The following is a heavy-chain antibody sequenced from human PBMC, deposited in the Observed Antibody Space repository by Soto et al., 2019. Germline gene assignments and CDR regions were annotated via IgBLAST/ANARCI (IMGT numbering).Heavy chain of an antibody. CDR3: AKDIMNTGNKALDY. V-gene: IGHV3-23*01. D-gene: IGHD4-17*01. CDR1: GFTFSSYA. Sequence: GVSLRLSCAASGFTFSSYAMSWVRQAPGKGLEWVSAISGSGGSTYYADSVKGRFTISRDNSKNTLYLQMNSLRAEDTAVYYCAKDIMNTGNKALDYWGQGTLVTVSP. J-gene: IGHJ4*02. CDR2: ISGSGGST.